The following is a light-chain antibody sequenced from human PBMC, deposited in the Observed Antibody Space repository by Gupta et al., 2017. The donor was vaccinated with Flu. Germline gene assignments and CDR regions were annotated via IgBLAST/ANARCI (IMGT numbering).Light chain of an antibody. J-gene: IGLJ3*02. CDR1: SGNIAGNN. Sequence: TVTTCCTHSSGNIAGNNVQWYQQRPGSSPTMVIYDDDQRPSGVPERFSGSNYDYSTSVTINRVGLEAEDEYSYQCKYHTSGVGMFGGGTNLTVL. CDR3: KYHTSGVGM. CDR2: DDD. V-gene: IGLV6-57*01.